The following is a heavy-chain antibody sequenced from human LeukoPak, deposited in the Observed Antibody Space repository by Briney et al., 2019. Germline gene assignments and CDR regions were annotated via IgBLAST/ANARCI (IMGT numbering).Heavy chain of an antibody. V-gene: IGHV3-64*04. CDR2: INGDGGST. CDR1: GFTFNNYA. D-gene: IGHD1-26*01. J-gene: IGHJ4*02. Sequence: GGSLRLSCSASGFTFNNYALHWVRQAPGKGLEYVSGINGDGGSTYYADSVKGRFTISRDNSQNTLYLQMNSLRAEDTAMYYCAREIGGGLHYFHSWGQGTPVTVSS. CDR3: AREIGGGLHYFHS.